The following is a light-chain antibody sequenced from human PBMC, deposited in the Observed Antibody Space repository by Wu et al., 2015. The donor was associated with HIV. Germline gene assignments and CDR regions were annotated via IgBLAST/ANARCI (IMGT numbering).Light chain of an antibody. CDR1: HSIGTY. J-gene: IGKJ1*01. CDR2: AAF. V-gene: IGKV1-39*01. Sequence: DIQMTQSPSSLSASVGDRVTITCRASHSIGTYLTWYQQKPGKGPNLLIYAAFTLQGGVPSRFSGSGSGTDFTLTISNLQPEDSATYYCQQCYSDPATFGQGTRV. CDR3: QQCYSDPAT.